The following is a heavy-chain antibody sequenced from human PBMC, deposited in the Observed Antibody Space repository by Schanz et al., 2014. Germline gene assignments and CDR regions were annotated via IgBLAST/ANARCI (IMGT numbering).Heavy chain of an antibody. CDR1: GYNITSND. D-gene: IGHD3-22*01. CDR3: AGAFDSSGYYFDY. Sequence: QVQLVQSGAEVKKPGASVKVSCKASGYNITSNDVTWVRQATGQGLEWMGIVNPSVRGTHFAREFQGRVTVTSDTSTSTVYMELSGLRSEDTAVYYCAGAFDSSGYYFDYWGQGTLATVSS. V-gene: IGHV1-46*03. J-gene: IGHJ4*02. CDR2: VNPSVRGT.